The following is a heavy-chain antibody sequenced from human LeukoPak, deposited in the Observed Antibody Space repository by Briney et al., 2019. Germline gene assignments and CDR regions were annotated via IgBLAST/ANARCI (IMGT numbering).Heavy chain of an antibody. J-gene: IGHJ4*02. Sequence: PGGSLRLSCAASGFRFSDFGMHWVRQATGKGLEWVAVIWYDRSKKFYADSVEGRFTISSDNSKNTLFLQMNSLRDEDTAVYYCVNGDNYKPLYFDNWGQGSLVTVTA. CDR1: GFRFSDFG. CDR2: IWYDRSKK. D-gene: IGHD1-20*01. V-gene: IGHV3-33*06. CDR3: VNGDNYKPLYFDN.